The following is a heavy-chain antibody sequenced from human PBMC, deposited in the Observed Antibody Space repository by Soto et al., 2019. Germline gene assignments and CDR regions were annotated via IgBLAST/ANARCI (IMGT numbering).Heavy chain of an antibody. Sequence: PSETLSLTCIVSGGSISSSSHYWGWIRQPPGKGLEWIGSISYSGSTYYNPSLRSRVTMSVDTSKNQFSLRLNSVTAADTAVYFCWGIVVTTKFDYWGQGTLVTVS. D-gene: IGHD1-26*01. CDR2: ISYSGST. CDR1: GGSISSSSHY. CDR3: WGIVVTTKFDY. V-gene: IGHV4-39*01. J-gene: IGHJ4*02.